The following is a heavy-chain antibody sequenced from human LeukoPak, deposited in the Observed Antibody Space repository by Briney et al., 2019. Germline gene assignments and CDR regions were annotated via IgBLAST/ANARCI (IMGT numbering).Heavy chain of an antibody. V-gene: IGHV1-18*01. CDR1: GYTFTSYG. CDR2: ISTDNGNT. D-gene: IGHD3-16*01. CDR3: ARDPRGSYDFDY. J-gene: IGHJ4*02. Sequence: ASVKVSCKTSGYTFTSYGISWVRQAPGQGLEWMGWISTDNGNTNYAQKVQGRVTMTTDTSTSTAYMELRSLRSDDTAVYYCARDPRGSYDFDYWGQGTLVTASS.